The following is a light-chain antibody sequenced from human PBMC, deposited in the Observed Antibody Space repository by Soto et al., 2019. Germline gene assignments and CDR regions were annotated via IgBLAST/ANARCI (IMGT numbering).Light chain of an antibody. CDR2: EVS. CDR3: SSYTTSSTWV. V-gene: IGLV2-14*01. CDR1: SRDVGGYNY. J-gene: IGLJ3*02. Sequence: QSVLTQPASVSGSPGQSITIYCTGTSRDVGGYNYVSWNQQHPGKAPKLIIYEVSNRPSGVSNRFSGSKSGNTASLTISGLQAEDEADYYCSSYTTSSTWVFGGGTKLTVL.